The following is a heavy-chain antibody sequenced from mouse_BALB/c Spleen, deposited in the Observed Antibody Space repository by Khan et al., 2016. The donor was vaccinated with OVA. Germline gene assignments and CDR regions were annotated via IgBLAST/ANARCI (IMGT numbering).Heavy chain of an antibody. CDR3: ARNSYMYDFTY. V-gene: IGHV2-2*01. D-gene: IGHD2-14*01. CDR2: IWSGGTT. CDR1: GFSLTTYG. J-gene: IGHJ3*01. Sequence: VKLEESGPGLVQPSQSLSITCTVSGFSLTTYGVHWVRQSPGKGLEWLGVIWSGGTTDYNAAFISRLSITKDNSKSQVFFKMNSLQADDIAIYYCARNSYMYDFTYWGQGTLVTVSA.